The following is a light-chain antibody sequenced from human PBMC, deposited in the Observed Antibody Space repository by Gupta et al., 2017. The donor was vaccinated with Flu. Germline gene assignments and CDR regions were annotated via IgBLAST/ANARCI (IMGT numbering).Light chain of an antibody. CDR2: KAS. V-gene: IGKV1-5*03. CDR3: QQEYSSIFT. J-gene: IGKJ4*01. Sequence: DIQMTQSPSTLSASVGDRVTITCRASQSISNWLAWYQQKPGKAPKFLIYKASTLESGVPSRFSGSGSGTEFTLTINGRQPDDSATYYCQQEYSSIFTFGRGTRVEIK. CDR1: QSISNW.